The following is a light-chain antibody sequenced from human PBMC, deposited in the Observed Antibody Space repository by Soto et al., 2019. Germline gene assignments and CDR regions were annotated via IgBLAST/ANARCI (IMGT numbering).Light chain of an antibody. V-gene: IGLV2-8*01. J-gene: IGLJ2*01. Sequence: QSALTQPPSASGSPGQSVTISCTGTSSDVGAYNYVSWYQQHPGKAPKLMIYEVNKRPSGVPDRFSGSQSGNTASLTVSGLQAEDEADYYCSSYVGSNNLVFGGGTKLTVL. CDR3: SSYVGSNNLV. CDR2: EVN. CDR1: SSDVGAYNY.